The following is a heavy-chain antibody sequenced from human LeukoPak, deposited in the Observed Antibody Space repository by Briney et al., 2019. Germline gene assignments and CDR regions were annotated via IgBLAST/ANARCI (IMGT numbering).Heavy chain of an antibody. CDR1: GGSISSSSYY. D-gene: IGHD6-19*01. CDR3: ASHSSGWYMT. V-gene: IGHV4-39*01. CDR2: IYYSGST. Sequence: NPSETLSLTCTVSGGSISSSSYYWGWIRQPPGKGLEWIGSIYYSGSTYYNPSLKSRVTISVDTSKNQFSLKLSSVTAADTAVYYCASHSSGWYMTWGQGTLVTVSS. J-gene: IGHJ4*02.